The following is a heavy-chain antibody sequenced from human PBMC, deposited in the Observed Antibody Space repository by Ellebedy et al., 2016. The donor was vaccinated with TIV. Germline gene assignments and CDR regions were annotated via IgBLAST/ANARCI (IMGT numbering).Heavy chain of an antibody. CDR2: LKQDGSEK. Sequence: GGSLRLXCAASGFTFSFYWMGGVRQVPGKGLEWVANLKQDGSEKHYADSVKGRFTISRDNAKNSLYLQMNSLGAEDTAVYFFARGRYYCSSTSCYAPSWFDPWGQGTLVTVSS. D-gene: IGHD2-2*01. J-gene: IGHJ5*02. CDR1: GFTFSFYW. CDR3: ARGRYYCSSTSCYAPSWFDP. V-gene: IGHV3-7*01.